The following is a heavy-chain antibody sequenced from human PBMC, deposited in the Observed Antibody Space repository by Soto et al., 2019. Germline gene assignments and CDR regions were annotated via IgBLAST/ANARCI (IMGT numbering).Heavy chain of an antibody. CDR2: ISTYNGDT. V-gene: IGHV1-18*01. CDR3: ARYKSNYYYGMDV. Sequence: GASVKVSCKASGYTFTRSGISWVRQAPGQGLEWMGWISTYNGDTNYAQAFQGRVTMTTDTSTSTVHMEVRSLRSDDTAVYYCARYKSNYYYGMDVWGQGTTVTVSS. D-gene: IGHD1-20*01. CDR1: GYTFTRSG. J-gene: IGHJ6*02.